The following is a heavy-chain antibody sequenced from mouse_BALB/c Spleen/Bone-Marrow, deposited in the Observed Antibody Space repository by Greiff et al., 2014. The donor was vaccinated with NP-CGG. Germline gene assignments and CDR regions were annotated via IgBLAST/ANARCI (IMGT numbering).Heavy chain of an antibody. CDR1: GFNIKDTY. CDR3: ANYYYGYYFDS. Sequence: VQLQQSGAELVKPGASVKLSCTASGFNIKDTYMHWVKQRPEQGPEWIGRIDPANGNTKYDPKFQGKATITADTSSNTAYLQLSSLTSEDTAVYYCANYYYGYYFDSWGQGTTLTVSS. CDR2: IDPANGNT. J-gene: IGHJ2*01. D-gene: IGHD1-1*01. V-gene: IGHV14-3*02.